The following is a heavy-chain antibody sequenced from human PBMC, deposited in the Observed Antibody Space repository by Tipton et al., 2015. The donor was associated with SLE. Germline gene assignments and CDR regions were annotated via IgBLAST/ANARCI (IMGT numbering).Heavy chain of an antibody. CDR3: AREGRTVPRAFDL. CDR1: GYSISSGYY. J-gene: IGHJ3*01. V-gene: IGHV4-38-2*02. Sequence: TLSLTCAVSGYSISSGYYWGWIRQPPGKGLEWIGSIYHSGSTYYNPSLKSRVTISVDTSKNQLSLELASVTTADTAVYFCAREGRTVPRAFDLWGQGTMVTVSS. D-gene: IGHD2-2*01. CDR2: IYHSGST.